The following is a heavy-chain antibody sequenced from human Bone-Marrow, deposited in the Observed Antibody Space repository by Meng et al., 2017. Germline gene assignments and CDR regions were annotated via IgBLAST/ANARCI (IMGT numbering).Heavy chain of an antibody. CDR3: ARRIPSLYYFDY. Sequence: GESLKISCAASGFTVSSNEMNWVRQAPGKGLEWVSVIYSGGSTYYADSVKGRFTISRDNSKDTLYLQMNSLRAEDTAVYYCARRIPSLYYFDYWGQGTRVTVSS. V-gene: IGHV3-66*02. J-gene: IGHJ4*02. CDR1: GFTVSSNE. CDR2: IYSGGST.